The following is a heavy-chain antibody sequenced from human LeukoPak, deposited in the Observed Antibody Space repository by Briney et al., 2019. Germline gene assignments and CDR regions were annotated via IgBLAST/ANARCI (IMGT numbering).Heavy chain of an antibody. Sequence: GGSLRLSCAASGSTFSDSGMHWVRQASGKGLEWVGRIRSKANSYATAYAASVKGRFTISRDDSKNTAYLQMNSLKTEDTAVYYCTRYGDYPFDYWGQGTLVTVSS. J-gene: IGHJ4*02. CDR3: TRYGDYPFDY. CDR2: IRSKANSYAT. D-gene: IGHD2-21*01. V-gene: IGHV3-73*01. CDR1: GSTFSDSG.